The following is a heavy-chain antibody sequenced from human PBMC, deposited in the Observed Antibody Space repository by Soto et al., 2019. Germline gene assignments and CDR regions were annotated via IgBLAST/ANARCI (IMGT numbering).Heavy chain of an antibody. V-gene: IGHV4-34*01. CDR1: GGSFSGYY. D-gene: IGHD3-10*01. CDR3: AWSKSRANIWFGELSEYFDY. Sequence: SETLSLTCAVYGGSFSGYYWSWIRQPPGKGLEWIGEINHSGSTNYNPSLKSRVTISVDTSKNQFSLKLSSVTAADTAVYYCAWSKSRANIWFGELSEYFDYWGQGTLVTVSS. J-gene: IGHJ4*02. CDR2: INHSGST.